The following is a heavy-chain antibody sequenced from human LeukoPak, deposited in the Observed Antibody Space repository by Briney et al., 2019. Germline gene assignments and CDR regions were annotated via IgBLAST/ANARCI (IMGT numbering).Heavy chain of an antibody. V-gene: IGHV4-61*02. CDR1: GGSISSGSYY. J-gene: IGHJ3*02. Sequence: SQTLSLTCTVSGGSISSGSYYWSWIRQPAGKGLEWTGRIYTSGSTNYNPSLKSRVTISVDTSKNQFSLKLSSVTAADTAVYYCARSPDLRLRNDAFDIWGQGTMVTVSS. D-gene: IGHD2-2*01. CDR3: ARSPDLRLRNDAFDI. CDR2: IYTSGST.